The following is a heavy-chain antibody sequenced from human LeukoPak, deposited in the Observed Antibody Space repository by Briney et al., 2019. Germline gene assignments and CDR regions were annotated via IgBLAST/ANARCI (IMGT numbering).Heavy chain of an antibody. V-gene: IGHV3-48*01. D-gene: IGHD3-3*01. J-gene: IGHJ3*02. Sequence: GSLRLSCAASGFTFSYYAMNWVRQAPGRGLEWLSYIGPSGTTIYYADSIKGRFTVSRDNARNSLYLQMNSLRAEDTAVYYCARGPRRITIFGVADDAFDIWGQGTMATASS. CDR1: GFTFSYYA. CDR2: IGPSGTTI. CDR3: ARGPRRITIFGVADDAFDI.